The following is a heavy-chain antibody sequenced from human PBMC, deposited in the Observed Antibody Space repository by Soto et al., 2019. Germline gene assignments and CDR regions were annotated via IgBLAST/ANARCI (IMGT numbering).Heavy chain of an antibody. CDR3: ATAVFPGTAIQPFEP. D-gene: IGHD3-3*02. V-gene: IGHV1-69*01. CDR2: IIPVFTST. CDR1: GGTFSTYG. Sequence: QVHLVQSGAEVKKPASSVKVSCQASGGTFSTYGITWVRQAPGHGLEWMGAIIPVFTSTSSALLFRGRLSIPADEVSSTAYMELSAPTSEHTAIYYCATAVFPGTAIQPFEPWGQGTLVTVS. J-gene: IGHJ5*02.